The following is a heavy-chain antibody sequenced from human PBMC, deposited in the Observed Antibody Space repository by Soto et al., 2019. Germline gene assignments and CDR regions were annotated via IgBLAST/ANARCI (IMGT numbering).Heavy chain of an antibody. CDR1: GGSISNYY. CDR2: LYYSGNT. Sequence: QVQLQESGPGMLKPSETLSHNCTVSGGSISNYYLSWIRPPPGKGLEWIGYLYYSGNTNYTPSLQSRFTRAVDTSKNQCSLNLSSVTAADTVVYYGARVSSIAARTDAFDFFCQGTMLTVSS. CDR3: ARVSSIAARTDAFDF. D-gene: IGHD6-6*01. J-gene: IGHJ3*01. V-gene: IGHV4-59*01.